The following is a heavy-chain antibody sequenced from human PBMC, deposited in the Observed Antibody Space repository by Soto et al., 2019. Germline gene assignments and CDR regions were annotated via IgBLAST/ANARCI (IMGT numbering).Heavy chain of an antibody. CDR1: GGSISSGGYY. V-gene: IGHV4-31*03. J-gene: IGHJ4*02. D-gene: IGHD3-10*01. CDR2: IYYSGST. Sequence: SETLSLTCTVSGGSISSGGYYWIWIRQDPGKGLEWIGYIYYSGSTYYNPSLKSRVTISVDTSKNQFSLKLSSVTAADTAVYYCARAEPYYYGSGSYYRGTFDYWGQGTLVTVSS. CDR3: ARAEPYYYGSGSYYRGTFDY.